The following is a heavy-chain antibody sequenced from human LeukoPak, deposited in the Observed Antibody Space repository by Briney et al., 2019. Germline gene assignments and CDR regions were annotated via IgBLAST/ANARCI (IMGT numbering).Heavy chain of an antibody. V-gene: IGHV5-51*01. Sequence: PGESLTISCKASGYYFTSYWIAWVRQMPGKGLEWMGIIYAGDSDTRYSPSLQGQVTMSVDKSLSTAFLQWRSLKASDSAMYYCARRGSGSNGDYDYWGQGTLVTVSS. J-gene: IGHJ4*02. CDR1: GYYFTSYW. D-gene: IGHD3-10*01. CDR2: IYAGDSDT. CDR3: ARRGSGSNGDYDY.